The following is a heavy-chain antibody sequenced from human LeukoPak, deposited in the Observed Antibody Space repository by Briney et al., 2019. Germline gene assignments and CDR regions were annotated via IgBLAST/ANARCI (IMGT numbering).Heavy chain of an antibody. CDR2: ISGSGGST. D-gene: IGHD6-19*01. CDR3: AKSLSSGWFHEVGRATRPFDY. J-gene: IGHJ4*02. CDR1: GFTFSSYG. V-gene: IGHV3-23*01. Sequence: PGGSLRLSCAASGFTFSSYGMSWGRQAPGKGLEWVSAISGSGGSTYYADSVKGRFTISRDNSKNTLYLQMNSLRAEDTAVCYCAKSLSSGWFHEVGRATRPFDYWGQGTLVTVSS.